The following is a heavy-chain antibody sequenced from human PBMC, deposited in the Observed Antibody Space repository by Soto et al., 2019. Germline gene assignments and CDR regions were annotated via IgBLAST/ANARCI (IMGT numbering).Heavy chain of an antibody. V-gene: IGHV3-53*01. Sequence: EVQLVESGGGLIQPGGSLRLSCAASGFTVSSNYMSWVRQAPGKGLEWVSVIYSGGSTYYADSVKGRFTISRDNSRNTLYLQMNSLRAEDTAVYYCARGHYDFWSGYYYGMDVWGQGTTVTVSS. CDR3: ARGHYDFWSGYYYGMDV. J-gene: IGHJ6*02. CDR1: GFTVSSNY. CDR2: IYSGGST. D-gene: IGHD3-3*01.